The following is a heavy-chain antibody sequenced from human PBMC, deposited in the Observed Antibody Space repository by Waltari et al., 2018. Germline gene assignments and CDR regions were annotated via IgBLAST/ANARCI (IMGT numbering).Heavy chain of an antibody. CDR1: GGSFSGYY. J-gene: IGHJ6*03. Sequence: QVQLQQWGAGLLKPSETLSLSCAVYGGSFSGYYWSWIPQPPGKGLEWIGESNHGGSTNSNPSRQSRVPRSVAPFKNHVPLNRGSVTAAETAVYYCARGAAMVTLYYYYYMDVWGKGTTVTVSS. V-gene: IGHV4-34*01. CDR2: SNHGGST. D-gene: IGHD5-18*01. CDR3: ARGAAMVTLYYYYYMDV.